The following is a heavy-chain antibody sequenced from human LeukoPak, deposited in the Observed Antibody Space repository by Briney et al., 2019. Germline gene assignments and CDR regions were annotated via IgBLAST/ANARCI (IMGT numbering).Heavy chain of an antibody. CDR1: GFSVTSDY. Sequence: GGSLRLSCAASGFSVTSDYMTWVRQAPGKGLEWVSVIFSGGATYFSDSVKGRFTISRDTSKNTLYLQMSSLRVDDTGVYYCAKGVGVRGVIPQTLGNWGQGTLVIVS. CDR3: AKGVGVRGVIPQTLGN. D-gene: IGHD3-10*01. V-gene: IGHV3-53*01. CDR2: IFSGGAT. J-gene: IGHJ4*02.